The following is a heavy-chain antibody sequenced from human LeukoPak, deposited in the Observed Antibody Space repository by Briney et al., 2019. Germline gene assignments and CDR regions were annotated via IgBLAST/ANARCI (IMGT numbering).Heavy chain of an antibody. CDR3: ARTYPDLHAFDI. CDR2: ISYDGSNK. Sequence: GRSLRLSCAASGFTFSSYAIHWVRQAPGKGLEWVAVISYDGSNKYYAGSVKGRFTISRDNSKNTLYLQMNSLRAEDTAVYYCARTYPDLHAFDIWGQGTMVTVSS. CDR1: GFTFSSYA. J-gene: IGHJ3*02. D-gene: IGHD1-14*01. V-gene: IGHV3-30*04.